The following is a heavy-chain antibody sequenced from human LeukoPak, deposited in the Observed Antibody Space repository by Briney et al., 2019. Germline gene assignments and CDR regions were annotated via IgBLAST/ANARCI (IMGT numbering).Heavy chain of an antibody. J-gene: IGHJ3*02. CDR3: AKVLGGAVVTAIPDAFDI. CDR1: GFTFSSYA. Sequence: GGSLRLSCAASGFTFSSYAMSLVRQAPGKGLEWVSTISGSGGSTYYADSVKGRFTISRDNSKNTLYLQMNSLRAEDTAVYYCAKVLGGAVVTAIPDAFDIWGQGTMVTVSS. V-gene: IGHV3-23*01. D-gene: IGHD2-21*02. CDR2: ISGSGGST.